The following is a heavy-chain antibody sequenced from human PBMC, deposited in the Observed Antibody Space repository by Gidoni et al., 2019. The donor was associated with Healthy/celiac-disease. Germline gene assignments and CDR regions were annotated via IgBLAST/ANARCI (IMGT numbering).Heavy chain of an antibody. CDR3: AREPKPGVNYYVH. D-gene: IGHD1-26*01. J-gene: IGHJ4*02. CDR2: IYSGGST. V-gene: IGHV3-66*01. Sequence: EVQLVESGGGLVQPGGSLRLSCAASGFTVSSTYMSWVRQAPGKGLEWVSVIYSGGSTYYADSVKGRFTISRDNSKNTLYLQMNSLRAEDTAVYYCAREPKPGVNYYVHWGQGTLVTVSS. CDR1: GFTVSSTY.